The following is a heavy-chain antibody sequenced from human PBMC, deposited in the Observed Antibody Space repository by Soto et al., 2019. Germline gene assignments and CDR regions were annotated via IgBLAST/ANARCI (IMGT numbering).Heavy chain of an antibody. J-gene: IGHJ3*02. CDR2: ISGNSGSI. V-gene: IGHV3-9*03. D-gene: IGHD3-22*01. Sequence: GGSLRLSCAASGFTFDDYAMHWVRQAPGKGLEWVSGISGNSGSIVYADSVKGRFTISRDNVKNSLYLQMNSLRAEDMVLYFCAKDVRGGPHNFYDSSGYDVFDIWGQGTMVTVSS. CDR3: AKDVRGGPHNFYDSSGYDVFDI. CDR1: GFTFDDYA.